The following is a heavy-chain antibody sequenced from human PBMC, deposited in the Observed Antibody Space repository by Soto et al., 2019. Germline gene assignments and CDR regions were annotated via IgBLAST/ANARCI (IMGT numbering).Heavy chain of an antibody. CDR3: ARGTARGRFDY. D-gene: IGHD2-21*02. CDR2: IYYSGST. Sequence: SETLSLTCTFSGGSISSYYWSWIRQPPGKGLEWIGYIYYSGSTNYNPSLKSRVTISVDTSKNQFSLKLSSVTAADTAVYYCARGTARGRFDYWGQGTLVTVSS. J-gene: IGHJ4*02. CDR1: GGSISSYY. V-gene: IGHV4-59*01.